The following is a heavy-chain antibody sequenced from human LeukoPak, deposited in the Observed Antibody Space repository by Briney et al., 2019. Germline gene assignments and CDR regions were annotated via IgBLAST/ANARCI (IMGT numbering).Heavy chain of an antibody. CDR2: IYYSGST. CDR3: ARSTGINWFDP. D-gene: IGHD2-8*02. J-gene: IGHJ5*02. Sequence: SETLSLTCTVSGGSISSYYWSWLRQPPGKVLEWIGYIYYSGSTNYNPSLKSRVTISVDTSKNQFSLKLSSVTAADTAVYYCARSTGINWFDPWGQGTLVTVSS. V-gene: IGHV4-59*01. CDR1: GGSISSYY.